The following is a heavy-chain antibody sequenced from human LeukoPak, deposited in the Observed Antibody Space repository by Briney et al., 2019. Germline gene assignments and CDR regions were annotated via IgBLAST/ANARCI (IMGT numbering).Heavy chain of an antibody. V-gene: IGHV1-46*01. CDR3: ARGGCSGGSCYYYFDY. CDR1: GYTFTSYY. CDR2: INPSGGST. Sequence: GASVKVSCKASGYTFTSYYMHWVRQAPGQGLEWMGIINPSGGSTNYAQKFQGRVTMTRDTSISTAYMELSRLRSVDTAVYYCARGGCSGGSCYYYFDYWGQGTLVTVSS. J-gene: IGHJ4*02. D-gene: IGHD2-15*01.